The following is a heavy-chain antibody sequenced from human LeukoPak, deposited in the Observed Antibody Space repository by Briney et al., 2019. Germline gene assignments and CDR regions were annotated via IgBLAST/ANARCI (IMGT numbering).Heavy chain of an antibody. CDR3: ARRRYYDGSGYLE. D-gene: IGHD3-22*01. CDR1: GDSVSRSDSY. J-gene: IGHJ1*01. Sequence: SETLSLTCSVSGDSVSRSDSYWYWIRQPPGKGLEWIGTIYYSGRTYYSPSLKSRVTMSVDPSNNQFFLNLRSVTAADTALYYCARRRYYDGSGYLEWGQGTLLSVSS. V-gene: IGHV4-39*01. CDR2: IYYSGRT.